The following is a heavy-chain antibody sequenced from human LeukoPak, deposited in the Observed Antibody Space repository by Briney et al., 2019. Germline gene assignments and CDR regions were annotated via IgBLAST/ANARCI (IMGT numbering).Heavy chain of an antibody. Sequence: SETLSLTCTVSGYSISSGYYWGWIRQPPGKGLEWIGSIYHSGSTYYNPSLKSRVTISVDTSKDQFSLKLSSVTAADTAVYYCARPRYCSSTSCYRAFDYWGQGTLVTVSS. V-gene: IGHV4-38-2*02. CDR1: GYSISSGYY. D-gene: IGHD2-2*02. J-gene: IGHJ4*02. CDR2: IYHSGST. CDR3: ARPRYCSSTSCYRAFDY.